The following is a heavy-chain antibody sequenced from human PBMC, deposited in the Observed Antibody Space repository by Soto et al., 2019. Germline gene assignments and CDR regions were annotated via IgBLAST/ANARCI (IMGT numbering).Heavy chain of an antibody. Sequence: QVPLVQSGSELKEPGASVKVSCKASGYAFTGYSINWVRQAPGQGLEWMGWIATNTGNPTYAQGFTGRFVFSLDTSVTTAYLQIYSLKAEDTAVYYCTRDSRTALFDYWGQGTLVTASS. V-gene: IGHV7-4-1*01. D-gene: IGHD2-2*01. CDR3: TRDSRTALFDY. CDR2: IATNTGNP. J-gene: IGHJ4*02. CDR1: GYAFTGYS.